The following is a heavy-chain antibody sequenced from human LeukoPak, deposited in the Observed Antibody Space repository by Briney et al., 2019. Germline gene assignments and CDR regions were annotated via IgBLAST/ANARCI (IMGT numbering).Heavy chain of an antibody. V-gene: IGHV3-73*01. CDR3: TRHNGDYCSGGSCYWNGVDY. J-gene: IGHJ4*02. D-gene: IGHD2-15*01. Sequence: GGSLRLSCAASGFTFSGSAMHWVRQASGKGLEWVGHIRSKANSYATAYAASVKGRFIISRDDSKNTAYLQMNSLKTEDTAVYYCTRHNGDYCSGGSCYWNGVDYWGQGTLVTVSS. CDR1: GFTFSGSA. CDR2: IRSKANSYAT.